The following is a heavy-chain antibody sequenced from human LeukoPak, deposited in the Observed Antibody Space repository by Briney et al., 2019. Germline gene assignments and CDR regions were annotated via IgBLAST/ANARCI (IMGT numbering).Heavy chain of an antibody. CDR2: INPNSGGT. CDR1: GYTFTGYY. V-gene: IGHV1-2*02. CDR3: AREAGGDYFGYFDY. Sequence: GASVKVSCKASGYTFTGYYMHWVRQAPGQGLEWMGWINPNSGGTNYAQKFQGRVTMTRDTPISTAYMELSRLRSDDTAVYYCAREAGGDYFGYFDYWGQGTLVTVSS. J-gene: IGHJ4*02. D-gene: IGHD4-17*01.